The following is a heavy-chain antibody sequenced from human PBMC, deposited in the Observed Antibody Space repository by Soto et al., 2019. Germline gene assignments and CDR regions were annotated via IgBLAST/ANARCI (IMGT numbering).Heavy chain of an antibody. J-gene: IGHJ6*02. CDR3: ARVNYYYYYGMDV. CDR2: IYHSGST. Sequence: SETLSLTCAVSGGSISSGGYSWSWIRQPPGKGLEWIGYIYHSGSTYYNPSLKNRVTISVDRSKNQFSLKLSSVTAADTAVYYCARVNYYYYYGMDVWGQGTTVTVSS. V-gene: IGHV4-30-2*01. CDR1: GGSISSGGYS.